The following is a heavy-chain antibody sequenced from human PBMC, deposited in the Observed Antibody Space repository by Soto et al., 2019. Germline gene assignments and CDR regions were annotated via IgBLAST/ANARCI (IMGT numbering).Heavy chain of an antibody. V-gene: IGHV3-13*05. CDR1: GFTFSSYD. CDR3: AKDQGIFGVVPLTSMDV. J-gene: IGHJ6*02. Sequence: HPGGSLRLSCAASGFTFSSYDMHWVRQATGKGLEWVSAIGTAGDPYYPGSVKGRFTISRENAKNSLYLQMNSLRAGDTAVYYCAKDQGIFGVVPLTSMDVWGQGTTVTVSS. D-gene: IGHD3-3*01. CDR2: IGTAGDP.